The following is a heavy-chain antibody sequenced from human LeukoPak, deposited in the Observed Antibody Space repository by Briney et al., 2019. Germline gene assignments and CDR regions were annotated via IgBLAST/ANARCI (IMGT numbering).Heavy chain of an antibody. V-gene: IGHV4-34*01. CDR1: GGSFTDYF. CDR3: ARGRIAKIVVDHSFSYGMDV. Sequence: SEILSLTCTVYGGSFTDYFWTWIRQSPGKGLEWIGEINDYTGDTNYNPSLNSRVSISLEKSKNQFSLELRSVTAADTAVYYCARGRIAKIVVDHSFSYGMDVWGQGTTVTVSS. CDR2: INDYTGDT. J-gene: IGHJ6*02. D-gene: IGHD3-22*01.